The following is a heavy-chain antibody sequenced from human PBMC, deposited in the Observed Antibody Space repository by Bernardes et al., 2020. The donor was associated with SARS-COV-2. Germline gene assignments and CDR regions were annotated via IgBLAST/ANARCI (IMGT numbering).Heavy chain of an antibody. CDR3: ARLKATVTIRGTGKYYFDY. Sequence: SETLSLTCTLSGGSISNSSYYWGWIRQPPGKGLEWVGSLFYSGSTYSNPYLKSRLTISVDTSKNQFSLRLSSVTAADTAVYYCARLKATVTIRGTGKYYFDYWGQGTLVTVSS. J-gene: IGHJ4*02. D-gene: IGHD4-17*01. CDR2: LFYSGST. V-gene: IGHV4-39*01. CDR1: GGSISNSSYY.